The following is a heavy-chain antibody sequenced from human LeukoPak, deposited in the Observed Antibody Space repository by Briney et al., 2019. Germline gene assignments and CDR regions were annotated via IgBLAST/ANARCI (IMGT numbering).Heavy chain of an antibody. CDR2: IWYDGSNK. CDR1: GFTFSSYG. V-gene: IGHV3-33*06. CDR3: AKAYYSSSNWFDP. J-gene: IGHJ5*02. D-gene: IGHD6-6*01. Sequence: PGGSLRLSCAASGFTFSSYGMHWVRQAPGKGLEWVAVIWYDGSNKYYADSVKGRFTISRDNSKNTLYLQMNSLRAEDTAVYYCAKAYYSSSNWFDPWGQETLVTVSS.